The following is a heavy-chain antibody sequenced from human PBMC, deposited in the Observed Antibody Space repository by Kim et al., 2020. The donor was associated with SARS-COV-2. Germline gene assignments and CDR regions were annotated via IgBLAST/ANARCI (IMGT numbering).Heavy chain of an antibody. Sequence: SETLSLTCAVYGGSFSGYYWSWIRQPPGKGLEWIGEINHSGSTNYNPSLKSRVTISVDTSKNQFSLKLSSVTAADTAVYYCARWGVGATLAPYYYGMDVWGQGTTVTVSS. CDR3: ARWGVGATLAPYYYGMDV. J-gene: IGHJ6*02. V-gene: IGHV4-34*01. D-gene: IGHD1-26*01. CDR1: GGSFSGYY. CDR2: INHSGST.